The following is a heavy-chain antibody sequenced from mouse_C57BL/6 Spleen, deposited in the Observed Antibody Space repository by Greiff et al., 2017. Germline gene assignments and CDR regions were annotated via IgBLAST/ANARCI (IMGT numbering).Heavy chain of an antibody. CDR1: GYSITSGYY. V-gene: IGHV3-6*01. Sequence: EVQRVESGPGLVKPSQSLSLTCSVTGYSITSGYYWNWIRQFPGNKLEWMGYISYDGSNNYNPSLKNRISITRDTSKNQFFLKLNSVTTEDTATYYCANGYYGNYFDYWGQGTTLTVSS. D-gene: IGHD2-3*01. CDR2: ISYDGSN. CDR3: ANGYYGNYFDY. J-gene: IGHJ2*01.